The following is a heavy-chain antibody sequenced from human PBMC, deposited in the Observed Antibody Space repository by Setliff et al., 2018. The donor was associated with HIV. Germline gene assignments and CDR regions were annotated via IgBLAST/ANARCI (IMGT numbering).Heavy chain of an antibody. CDR1: GGTFSSYA. CDR3: ARDHCSSSGCYEYSYYGMDV. J-gene: IGHJ6*02. V-gene: IGHV1-18*01. D-gene: IGHD2-2*01. CDR2: ISAYNGNT. Sequence: ASVKVSCKASGGTFSSYAISWVRQAPGQGLEWMGWISAYNGNTNYAQKLQGRVTMTTDTSTSTAYMELRSLRSDDTAVYYCARDHCSSSGCYEYSYYGMDVWGQGTTVTVSS.